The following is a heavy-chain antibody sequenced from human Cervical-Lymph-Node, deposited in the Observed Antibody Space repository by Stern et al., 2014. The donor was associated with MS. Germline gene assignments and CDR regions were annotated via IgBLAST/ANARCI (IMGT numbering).Heavy chain of an antibody. D-gene: IGHD4-17*01. CDR3: ASPLTATSVPFGYYGRDV. J-gene: IGHJ6*02. V-gene: IGHV1-69*01. CDR2: ITPLFGKP. CDR1: GGAFSNYA. Sequence: QVQLVESGAAVKKPGSSVKVSCTASGGAFSNYATRWVRQAPGQGLEWMGGITPLFGKPNYAQKFRGRVTITADQSTRTGYMDRSSMRSEDTAVYYCASPLTATSVPFGYYGRDVWGQGTTVTVS.